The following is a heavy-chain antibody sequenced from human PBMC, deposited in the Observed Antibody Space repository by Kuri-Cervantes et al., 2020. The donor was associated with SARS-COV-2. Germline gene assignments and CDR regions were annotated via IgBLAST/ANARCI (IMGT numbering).Heavy chain of an antibody. V-gene: IGHV3-23*01. D-gene: IGHD6-19*01. CDR2: ISGSGGSI. Sequence: GESLKISCAASGFTFSSYAMSWVRQAPGKGLEWVSAISGSGGSIYYADSVKGRFTISRDNSKNTLYLQMNSLRAEDTAVYYCAKDLTIAVAGFNWYFDLWGRGTLVTVSS. J-gene: IGHJ2*01. CDR1: GFTFSSYA. CDR3: AKDLTIAVAGFNWYFDL.